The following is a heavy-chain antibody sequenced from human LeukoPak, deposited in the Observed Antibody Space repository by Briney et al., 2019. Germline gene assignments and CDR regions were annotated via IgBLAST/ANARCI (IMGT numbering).Heavy chain of an antibody. CDR1: GASIISYY. D-gene: IGHD5-24*01. CDR3: ARHRDGYNRGYFDY. J-gene: IGHJ4*02. V-gene: IGHV4-59*01. Sequence: SETLSLTCTVSGASIISYYWSWIRQPPGKGREWIGYIHYSGSTDYNPSLKSRVTMSLDRSKDQFSLKLSSVTAADTAVYYCARHRDGYNRGYFDYWGQGTLVTVSS. CDR2: IHYSGST.